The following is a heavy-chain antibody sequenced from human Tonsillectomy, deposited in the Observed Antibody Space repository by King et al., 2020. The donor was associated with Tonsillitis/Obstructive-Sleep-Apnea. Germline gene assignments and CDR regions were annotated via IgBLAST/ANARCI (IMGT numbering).Heavy chain of an antibody. D-gene: IGHD1-26*01. Sequence: QLVQSGAEVQKPGASVRVSCKASGYSFTSDDIIWVRKTTGQGLEWMGWMNPTSGNTAYAHKFQGRDTMTRNISISTAYMERNSLRSEETAVFYCARGRFSGPYSEDRYYSYLDVWGNGTTVTVSS. J-gene: IGHJ6*03. CDR2: MNPTSGNT. V-gene: IGHV1-8*01. CDR1: GYSFTSDD. CDR3: ARGRFSGPYSEDRYYSYLDV.